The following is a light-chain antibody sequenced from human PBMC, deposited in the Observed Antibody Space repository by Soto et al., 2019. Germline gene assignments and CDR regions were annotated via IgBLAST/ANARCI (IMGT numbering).Light chain of an antibody. CDR3: TSYTTTATVL. J-gene: IGLJ2*01. CDR2: EVS. CDR1: SNDVGGYNY. Sequence: QSALTQPASVSGSLGQSITISCTGTSNDVGGYNYVSWYQQHPGKVPKLMIYEVSNRPSGVSNRFSGSKSGNTASLTISGLQAEDEADYYCTSYTTTATVLFGGGTKLTVL. V-gene: IGLV2-14*01.